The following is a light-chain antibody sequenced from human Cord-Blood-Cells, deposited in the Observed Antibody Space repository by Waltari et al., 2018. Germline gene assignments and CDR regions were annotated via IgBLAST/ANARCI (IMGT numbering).Light chain of an antibody. CDR2: GAS. CDR1: QSVSSN. Sequence: EIVMTQSPATLSVYPGERATLSCRASQSVSSNLAGYQQKPGQAPRLLIYGASTRATGIPARFSGSGSGTEFTLTISSLQSEDFAVYYCQQYNNWLTFGGGTKVEIK. J-gene: IGKJ4*01. V-gene: IGKV3-15*01. CDR3: QQYNNWLT.